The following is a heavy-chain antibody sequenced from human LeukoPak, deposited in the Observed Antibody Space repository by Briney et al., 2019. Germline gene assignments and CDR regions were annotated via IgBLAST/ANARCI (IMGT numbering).Heavy chain of an antibody. Sequence: GGSLRLSCAASGFIFTNYAMSWVRQAPGKGLEWVSTITGRDGTTYYADSVRGRFIISRDNSKNMLYLQMNNLRAEDTAVYYCPVLAVTGSDFKWGQGTLVTVSS. D-gene: IGHD6-19*01. CDR1: GFIFTNYA. V-gene: IGHV3-23*01. J-gene: IGHJ4*02. CDR2: ITGRDGTT. CDR3: PVLAVTGSDFK.